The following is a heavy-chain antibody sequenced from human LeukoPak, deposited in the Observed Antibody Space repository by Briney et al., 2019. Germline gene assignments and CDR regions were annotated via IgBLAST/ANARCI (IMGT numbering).Heavy chain of an antibody. V-gene: IGHV1-8*01. D-gene: IGHD3-22*01. CDR1: GYTFTSYD. CDR2: MNPNSGYT. CDR3: TRGYSSGSYYHYYYMDV. J-gene: IGHJ6*03. Sequence: GASVKVSCKASGYTFTSYDINWVRQATGQGLEWMGWMNPNSGYTGYAQKFQGRVTMTRNTSISTAYMELSSLRSEDTAVYYCTRGYSSGSYYHYYYMDVWGKGTTVTISS.